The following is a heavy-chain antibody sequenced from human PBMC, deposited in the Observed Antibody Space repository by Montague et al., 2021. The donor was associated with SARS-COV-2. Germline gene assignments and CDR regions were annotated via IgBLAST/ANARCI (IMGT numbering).Heavy chain of an antibody. Sequence: SETLSLTCTVPGYSISDGYYWVWIRQPPGKGLEWIGNIFQSGTTYYNPSLERRSTMSVDTSKNQFSLKLSSVTAADTAVYYCAREHWENYYDFWSGTNLASDYPYYGMDVWGQGTTVTVSS. CDR1: GYSISDGYY. J-gene: IGHJ6*02. CDR3: AREHWENYYDFWSGTNLASDYPYYGMDV. CDR2: IFQSGTT. D-gene: IGHD3-3*01. V-gene: IGHV4-38-2*02.